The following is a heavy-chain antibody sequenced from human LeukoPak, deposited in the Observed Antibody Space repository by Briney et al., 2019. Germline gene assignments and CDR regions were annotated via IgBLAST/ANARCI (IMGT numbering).Heavy chain of an antibody. CDR3: GREGVGSYLEY. J-gene: IGHJ1*01. V-gene: IGHV3-48*01. CDR2: ISTTGSST. CDR1: GFIFSSYS. Sequence: GGSLRLSCSASGFIFSSYSMNWVRQAPGKGLEWLSYISTTGSSTYYADSVKGRFTISRDNAKNSLYLQMNSLRAEDTAIYCCGREGVGSYLEYWGQGTLVTASS. D-gene: IGHD3-16*02.